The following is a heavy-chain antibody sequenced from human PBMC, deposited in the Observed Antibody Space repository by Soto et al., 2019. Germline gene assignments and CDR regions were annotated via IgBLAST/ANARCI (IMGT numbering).Heavy chain of an antibody. CDR1: GGSFSTLG. CDR2: IIPLFGKA. CDR3: ATAHNSGWYFFDY. J-gene: IGHJ4*02. V-gene: IGHV1-69*06. Sequence: GASVKVSCKASGGSFSTLGINWVRQAPGQDLEWMGGIIPLFGKARYAETSQGRVTITADTSTGTAYMEVSSLRSDDTAVFYCATAHNSGWYFFDYWGPGTLVTVSS. D-gene: IGHD6-19*01.